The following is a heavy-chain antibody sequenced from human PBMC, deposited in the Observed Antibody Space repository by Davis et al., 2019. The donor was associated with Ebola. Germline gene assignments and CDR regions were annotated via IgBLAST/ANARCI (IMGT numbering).Heavy chain of an antibody. J-gene: IGHJ4*02. Sequence: AASVKVSCKASGYTFTAYYIHWVRPAPGQGLEWMGWINPNSGGTNNAQKFQGRVTMTRDTSFSTAYTELNSLRSDDTAVYYCARAVPATQNLDYWGQGTLVTVSS. CDR1: GYTFTAYY. CDR2: INPNSGGT. D-gene: IGHD2-15*01. CDR3: ARAVPATQNLDY. V-gene: IGHV1-2*02.